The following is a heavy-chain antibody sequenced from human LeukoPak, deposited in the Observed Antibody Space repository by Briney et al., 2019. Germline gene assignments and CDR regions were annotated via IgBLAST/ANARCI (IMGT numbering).Heavy chain of an antibody. CDR1: GVSISSGSYS. CDR2: IYYSGNT. V-gene: IGHV4-30-4*07. Sequence: SETLSLTCAVSGVSISSGSYSWSWIRQPPGKGLEWIGAIYYSGNTDYNPSLKSRITISADTSRNQFSLKLTSVTAADTAVYYCAREVTVSSLDDAFDMWGQGTVVTVSS. D-gene: IGHD2-21*02. J-gene: IGHJ3*02. CDR3: AREVTVSSLDDAFDM.